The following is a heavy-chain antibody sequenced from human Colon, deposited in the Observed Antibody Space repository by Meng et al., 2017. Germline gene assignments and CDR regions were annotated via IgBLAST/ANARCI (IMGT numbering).Heavy chain of an antibody. CDR3: TTGPKGRWVDY. V-gene: IGHV3-15*01. Sequence: GGSLRLSCAASGLAFNNDWMTWVRQAPGKGLEWVGRIKSNTDGGTTEYAAPVKGRFTISRDDSKTTLYLKMNSVETEDTAIYYCTTGPKGRWVDYWGQGTRVT. CDR2: IKSNTDGGTT. CDR1: GLAFNNDW. J-gene: IGHJ4*02. D-gene: IGHD5-24*01.